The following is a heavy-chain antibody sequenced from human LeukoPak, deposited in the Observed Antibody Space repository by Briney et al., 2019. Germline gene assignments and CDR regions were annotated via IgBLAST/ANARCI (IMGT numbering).Heavy chain of an antibody. Sequence: ASVKVSCKASGYTFTGYYMHWVRQAPGQGLEWMGWINLNSGGTNYAQKFQGGVTMTRDTSISTAYMELSRLRSDDTAVYYCARVHQYYDFWSGGLYYYYYYMDVWGKGTTVTVSS. CDR3: ARVHQYYDFWSGGLYYYYYYMDV. CDR2: INLNSGGT. V-gene: IGHV1-2*02. J-gene: IGHJ6*03. D-gene: IGHD3-3*01. CDR1: GYTFTGYY.